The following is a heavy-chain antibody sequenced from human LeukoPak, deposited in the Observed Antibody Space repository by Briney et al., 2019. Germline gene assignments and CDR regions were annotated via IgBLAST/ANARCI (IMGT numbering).Heavy chain of an antibody. V-gene: IGHV3-21*01. CDR2: ISSSSSYI. CDR3: ARDAYSYGYSFDY. CDR1: GFTFSSYS. J-gene: IGHJ4*02. D-gene: IGHD5-18*01. Sequence: GGSLRLSCAASGFTFSSYSMNWVRQAPGKGLEWVSSISSSSSYIYYADSVKGRFTISRNNAKNSLYLQMNSLRAEDTAVYYCARDAYSYGYSFDYWGQGTLVTVSS.